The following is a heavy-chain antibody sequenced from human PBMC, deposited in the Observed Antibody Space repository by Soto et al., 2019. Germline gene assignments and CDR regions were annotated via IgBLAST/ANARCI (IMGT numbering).Heavy chain of an antibody. CDR2: IYYSGST. D-gene: IGHD1-1*01. Sequence: SETLSLTCTVSGGSINSYYWSWIRQPPGKGLEWIGYIYYSGSTNYNPSLKSRVTISVDTSKNQFSLKLSSVTAADTAVYYCASRYNGSFDFWGQGTLVTVSS. CDR3: ASRYNGSFDF. J-gene: IGHJ4*02. CDR1: GGSINSYY. V-gene: IGHV4-59*08.